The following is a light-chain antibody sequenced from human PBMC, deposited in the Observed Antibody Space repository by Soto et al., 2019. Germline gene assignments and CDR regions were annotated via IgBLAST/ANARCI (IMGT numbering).Light chain of an antibody. Sequence: DIVMTQSPATMSMSPGGRATLSCRASQSISDPLAWYQQKPGQAPRLLIYGASTRAPGFPARFSGSGSGTDFTLTISSLQSEDFAVYYCQQYNNWPWTFGQGTKVDI. J-gene: IGKJ1*01. CDR2: GAS. V-gene: IGKV3-15*01. CDR3: QQYNNWPWT. CDR1: QSISDP.